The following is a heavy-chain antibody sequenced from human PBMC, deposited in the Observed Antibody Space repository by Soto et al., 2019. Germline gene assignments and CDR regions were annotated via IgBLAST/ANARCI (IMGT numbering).Heavy chain of an antibody. CDR2: IYPGDSDT. J-gene: IGHJ4*01. D-gene: IGHD6-19*01. Sequence: GESRKISCNGSGYILTTYWIGLLRLMPGKGLEWMGIIYPGDSDTRYSPSFQGQVTISADKSISTAYLQWSSLKASDTAMYYCARGQYRSGFYRELFAYSDQGSLVIGSS. V-gene: IGHV5-51*01. CDR3: ARGQYRSGFYRELFAY. CDR1: GYILTTYW.